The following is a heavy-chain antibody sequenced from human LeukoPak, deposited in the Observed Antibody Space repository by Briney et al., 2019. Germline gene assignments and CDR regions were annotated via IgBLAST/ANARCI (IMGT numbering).Heavy chain of an antibody. Sequence: PGGSLRLSCAASGFTLSNYDMNWVRQAPGKGLEWASSISTSSRYIYYKDSVRGRFTISRDDAKNSLYLEMNSLRAEDTAVYYCARADCSSSTCYLRRSWFDPWGQGTLVTVSS. J-gene: IGHJ5*02. CDR1: GFTLSNYD. D-gene: IGHD2-2*01. CDR2: ISTSSRYI. V-gene: IGHV3-21*01. CDR3: ARADCSSSTCYLRRSWFDP.